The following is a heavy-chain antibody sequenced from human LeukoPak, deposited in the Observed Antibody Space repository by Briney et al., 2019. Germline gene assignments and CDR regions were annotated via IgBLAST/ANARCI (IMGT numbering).Heavy chain of an antibody. Sequence: SETLSLTCTVSGGSISSYYSSWIRQPPGKGLEWIGYIYYSESTNYNPSLKSPVTISVDTSKNQFSLKLSSVTAADTAVYYCARVKITFGGVIVKGAFDIWGQGTMVTVSS. J-gene: IGHJ3*02. V-gene: IGHV4-59*01. CDR3: ARVKITFGGVIVKGAFDI. CDR1: GGSISSYY. D-gene: IGHD3-16*02. CDR2: IYYSEST.